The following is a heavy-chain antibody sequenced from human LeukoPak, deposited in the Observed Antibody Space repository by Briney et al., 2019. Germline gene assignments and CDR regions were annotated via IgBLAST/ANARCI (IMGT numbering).Heavy chain of an antibody. Sequence: GGSLRLSCAASGFIFSTYWMSWVRQAPGKGLEWVANTKEDGSESHYVDSVKGRFTISRDNAKNSLYLQMNSLRAEDTAVYFCAREYSSSRPPYYYYGMDVWGQGTTVTVSS. CDR2: TKEDGSES. J-gene: IGHJ6*02. V-gene: IGHV3-7*01. D-gene: IGHD6-6*01. CDR1: GFIFSTYW. CDR3: AREYSSSRPPYYYYGMDV.